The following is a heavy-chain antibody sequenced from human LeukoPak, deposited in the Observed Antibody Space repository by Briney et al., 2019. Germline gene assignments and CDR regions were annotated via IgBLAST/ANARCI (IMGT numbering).Heavy chain of an antibody. D-gene: IGHD4-17*01. J-gene: IGHJ4*02. CDR2: ISGSGGST. V-gene: IGHV3-23*01. CDR3: AKDRYGDYSFDY. Sequence: GGSPRLSYAASGFTFSSFAMSWVRQAPGKGLEWVSAISGSGGSTYYADSVKGRFSISRVNSKNTLYLQMSSLRAEDTAVYYCAKDRYGDYSFDYWGQGTLVTVSS. CDR1: GFTFSSFA.